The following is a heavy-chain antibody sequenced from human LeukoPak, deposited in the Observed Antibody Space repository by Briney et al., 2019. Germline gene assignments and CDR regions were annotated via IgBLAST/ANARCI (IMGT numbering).Heavy chain of an antibody. CDR3: AGTNYYDSSGYYTD. J-gene: IGHJ4*02. CDR2: ISGSGGST. CDR1: GFTFSSYA. Sequence: SGGSLRLSCAASGFTFSSYAMNWVRQVPGKGLEWVSVISGSGGSTYYADSVKGRFTISRDNSKNTLYLQMNSLRAEDTAVYYCAGTNYYDSSGYYTDWGQGTLVTVSS. D-gene: IGHD3-22*01. V-gene: IGHV3-23*01.